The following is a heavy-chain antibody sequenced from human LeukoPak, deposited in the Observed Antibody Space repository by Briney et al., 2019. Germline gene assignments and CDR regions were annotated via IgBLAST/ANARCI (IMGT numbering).Heavy chain of an antibody. D-gene: IGHD2-15*01. Sequence: TGGSLRLSCAASGFPFSKHAMSWVRQAPGKGLEWVSSIGPTDDYRYYADSVKGRFSVSRDNSKNMVYLQLNSPRAEDTAIYYCMKEGWDYWGEGTLVTVSS. CDR3: MKEGWDY. J-gene: IGHJ4*02. CDR1: GFPFSKHA. V-gene: IGHV3-23*01. CDR2: IGPTDDYR.